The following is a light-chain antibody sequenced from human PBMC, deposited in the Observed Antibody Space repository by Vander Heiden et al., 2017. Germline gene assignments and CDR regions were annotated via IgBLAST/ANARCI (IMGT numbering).Light chain of an antibody. CDR1: ALPKQY. J-gene: IGLJ1*01. CDR3: QSADSSGTYV. Sequence: SYELTQPPSVSVSPGQTARITCSGDALPKQYADWYQQKPGEAPVLVIYKDSERPSGSPERCSGSSSGTTGTLTISGVQAEDDADYYCQSADSSGTYVFGTGTKVTVL. CDR2: KDS. V-gene: IGLV3-25*03.